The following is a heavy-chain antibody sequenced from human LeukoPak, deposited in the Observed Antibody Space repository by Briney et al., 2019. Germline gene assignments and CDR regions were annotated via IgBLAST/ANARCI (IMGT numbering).Heavy chain of an antibody. V-gene: IGHV1-8*01. CDR1: GYTFTSYD. D-gene: IGHD2-15*01. CDR2: MNPNSGNT. J-gene: IGHJ4*02. CDR3: ARVPRRGYCSGGSCYYFDY. Sequence: ASVKVSCKASGYTFTSYDINWVRQATGQGLEWMGWMNPNSGNTGYAQKFQGRVTMTRNTSISTAYMELSSLRSEDTAVYYCARVPRRGYCSGGSCYYFDYWGQGTLVTVSS.